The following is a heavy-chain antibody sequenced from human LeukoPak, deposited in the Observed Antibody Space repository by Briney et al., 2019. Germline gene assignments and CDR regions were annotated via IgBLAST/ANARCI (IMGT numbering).Heavy chain of an antibody. CDR2: IHHSGSI. J-gene: IGHJ4*02. CDR1: GYSISNGYH. Sequence: SETLSLTCGVSGYSISNGYHWGWIRQPPGKGLEWIGSIHHSGSIYHNPSLKSRVTISVDMSKNQFSLKLTSVTASDTAVYYCARINWNPDYWGQGTLVTVSS. V-gene: IGHV4-38-2*01. CDR3: ARINWNPDY. D-gene: IGHD1-1*01.